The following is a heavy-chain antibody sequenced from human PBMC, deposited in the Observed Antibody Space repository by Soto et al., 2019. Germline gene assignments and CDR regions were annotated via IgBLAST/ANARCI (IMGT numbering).Heavy chain of an antibody. D-gene: IGHD5-12*01. CDR3: ARLYSGYVDY. CDR2: IGGSGGNI. V-gene: IGHV3-23*01. J-gene: IGHJ4*02. Sequence: PGGSLRLSCAASGFTFSTYGMTWVRPAPAKGLEWVSAIGGSGGNIYYADSVKGRFTISRDNSKSTLYLQMNSLRVEDTAIYYCARLYSGYVDYWGQGTPVTVSS. CDR1: GFTFSTYG.